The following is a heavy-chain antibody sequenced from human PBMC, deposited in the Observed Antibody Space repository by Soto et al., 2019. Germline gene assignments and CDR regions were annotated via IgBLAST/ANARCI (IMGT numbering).Heavy chain of an antibody. J-gene: IGHJ4*02. Sequence: ASVKLSCKTSGYTFTSSGISWVRKDPGQGLEWMGWISAYNGNTNYAQKLQGRVTMTTGTSTSTAYMELRSLRSDDTAVYYCARVRGPTVYEPRFDVWGQGTLVTVS. V-gene: IGHV1-18*04. CDR3: ARVRGPTVYEPRFDV. CDR2: ISAYNGNT. D-gene: IGHD4-4*01. CDR1: GYTFTSSG.